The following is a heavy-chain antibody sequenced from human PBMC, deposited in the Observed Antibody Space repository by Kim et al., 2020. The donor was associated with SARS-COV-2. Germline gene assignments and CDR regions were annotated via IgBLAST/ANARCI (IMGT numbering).Heavy chain of an antibody. D-gene: IGHD3-16*01. Sequence: SYIYYADSVKGRFTISRDNAKNSLYLQMNSLRAEDTAVYYCATPPYHPGYWGQGTLVTVSS. CDR3: ATPPYHPGY. CDR2: SYI. V-gene: IGHV3-21*01. J-gene: IGHJ4*02.